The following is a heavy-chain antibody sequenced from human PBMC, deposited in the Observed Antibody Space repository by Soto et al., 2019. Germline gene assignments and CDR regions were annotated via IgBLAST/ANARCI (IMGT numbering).Heavy chain of an antibody. CDR1: GGSISSYY. V-gene: IGHV4-59*01. Sequence: SETLSLTCTVSGGSISSYYWSWIRQPPGKGLEWIGYIYYSGSTNYNPSLKSRVTISVDTSKNQFSLKLSSVTAADTAVYYCARDTDCTNGVCHYDAFDIWGQGTMVTVSS. CDR2: IYYSGST. CDR3: ARDTDCTNGVCHYDAFDI. J-gene: IGHJ3*02. D-gene: IGHD2-8*01.